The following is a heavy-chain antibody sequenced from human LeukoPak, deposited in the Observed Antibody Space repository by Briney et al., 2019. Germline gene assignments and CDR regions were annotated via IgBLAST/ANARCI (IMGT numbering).Heavy chain of an antibody. J-gene: IGHJ6*02. CDR3: ARDRPIFGVVPSYYYGMDV. CDR2: ISACNGNT. CDR1: GYTFTSYG. V-gene: IGHV1-18*01. D-gene: IGHD3-3*01. Sequence: ASVKVSCKASGYTFTSYGISWVRQAPGQGLEWMGWISACNGNTNYAQKLQGRVTMTTDTSTSTAYMELRSLRSDDTAVYYCARDRPIFGVVPSYYYGMDVWGQGTTVTVSS.